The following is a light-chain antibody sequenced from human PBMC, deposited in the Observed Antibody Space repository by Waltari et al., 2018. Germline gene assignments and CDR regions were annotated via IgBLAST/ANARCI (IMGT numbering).Light chain of an antibody. CDR1: QSVSSNY. V-gene: IGKV3-20*01. J-gene: IGKJ1*01. Sequence: ALTQSPGTLSLSPGERVTLSCRASQSVSSNYLAWYQQKPGQAPRLLIYDASNRATGIADRFSGSGSGTEFTLTISRLEPEDVAVYYCQQYGRSPWAFGQGTKVEIK. CDR3: QQYGRSPWA. CDR2: DAS.